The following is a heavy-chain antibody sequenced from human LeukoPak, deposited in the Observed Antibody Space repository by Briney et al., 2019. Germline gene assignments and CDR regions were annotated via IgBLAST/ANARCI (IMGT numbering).Heavy chain of an antibody. CDR2: IYYSGST. J-gene: IGHJ4*02. Sequence: ASETLSLTCTVSGGSISSYYWSWIRQPPGKGLEWIGYIYYSGSTNYNPSLKSRVTISVDTSKNQFSLKLSSVTAADTAVYYCARGSPASLYYYDSSGPLFDYWGLGTLVTVSS. CDR1: GGSISSYY. V-gene: IGHV4-59*01. D-gene: IGHD3-22*01. CDR3: ARGSPASLYYYDSSGPLFDY.